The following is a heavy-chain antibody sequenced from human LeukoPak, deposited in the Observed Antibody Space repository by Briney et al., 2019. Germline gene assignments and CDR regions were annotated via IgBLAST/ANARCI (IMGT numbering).Heavy chain of an antibody. D-gene: IGHD1-26*01. J-gene: IGHJ3*02. Sequence: GGSPRLSCAASGFTFSSYWMSWVRQAPGKGLEWVANMKQDGSQTYYVDSVKGRFTISRDNAKNSLYLQMNSLRVEETAVYYCARDGMGGVKAFDIWGQGTMVTVSS. CDR3: ARDGMGGVKAFDI. CDR1: GFTFSSYW. V-gene: IGHV3-7*05. CDR2: MKQDGSQT.